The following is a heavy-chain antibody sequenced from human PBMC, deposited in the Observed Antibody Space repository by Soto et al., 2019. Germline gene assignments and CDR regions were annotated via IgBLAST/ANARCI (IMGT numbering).Heavy chain of an antibody. CDR2: ISDSGNT. J-gene: IGHJ4*02. V-gene: IGHV3-23*01. CDR1: GFTFSSYA. Sequence: EVQVLESGGGLVQPGGSLRLSCAASGFTFSSYAMKWVRQAPGKGLEWVATISDSGNTDYADSVKGRFTVSRDNSENRRKLQMNYLRAADEEGYYCAYALWDSYWGGWSGPWGQGSLVTVCS. D-gene: IGHD3-16*01. CDR3: AYALWDSYWGGWSGP.